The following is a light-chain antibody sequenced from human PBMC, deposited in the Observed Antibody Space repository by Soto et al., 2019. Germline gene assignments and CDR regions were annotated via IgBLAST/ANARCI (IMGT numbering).Light chain of an antibody. J-gene: IGKJ2*01. CDR3: QQRDT. CDR1: KSVSSY. Sequence: ELVLTQSPATLPLSPGERATLSFRASKSVSSYLAWYQQKPGQAPRLLIYDASNRSTGIPARFSGSGSGTDFDLTISSLEPEEVAVYYCQQRDTFGQGTKLEIK. CDR2: DAS. V-gene: IGKV3-11*01.